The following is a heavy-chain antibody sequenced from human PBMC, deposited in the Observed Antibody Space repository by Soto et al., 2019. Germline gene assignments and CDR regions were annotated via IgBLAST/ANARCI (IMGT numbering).Heavy chain of an antibody. J-gene: IGHJ5*02. CDR2: ISSSSSYI. Sequence: GGSLRLSCAASGFTFSSYSMNWVRQAPGKGLEWVSSISSSSSYIYYADSVKGRFTISRDNAKNSLYLQMNSLRAEDTAVYYCARERNYGDYEGGGWFDPWGQGTLVTVSS. V-gene: IGHV3-21*01. D-gene: IGHD4-17*01. CDR1: GFTFSSYS. CDR3: ARERNYGDYEGGGWFDP.